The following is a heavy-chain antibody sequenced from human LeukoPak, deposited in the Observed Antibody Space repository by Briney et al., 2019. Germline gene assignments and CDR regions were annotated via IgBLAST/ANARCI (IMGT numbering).Heavy chain of an antibody. CDR2: MNPNSGNT. D-gene: IGHD6-13*01. CDR3: ARGGLLSSWYSSSAFDY. J-gene: IGHJ4*02. CDR1: GYTFTSYD. V-gene: IGHV1-8*01. Sequence: ASVKVSCKASGYTFTSYDINWVRQATGQGLEWMGWMNPNSGNTGYAQKFQGRVTMTRNTSISTAYMELSSLRSEDTAVYYCARGGLLSSWYSSSAFDYWGQGTLVTVSS.